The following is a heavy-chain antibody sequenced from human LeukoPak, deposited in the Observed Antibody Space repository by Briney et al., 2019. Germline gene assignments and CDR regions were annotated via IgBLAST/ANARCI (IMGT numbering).Heavy chain of an antibody. Sequence: SETLSLTCTVSGGSIGSRGYYWTWLRQHPGKGLEWMGYIFYSGAAYYNPALRSRITISLDTSQNQFSLRLISLTAADTAVYYCARYGDYGTLGYLHLDAWGKGTMVTVSS. D-gene: IGHD4-17*01. J-gene: IGHJ6*04. CDR1: GGSIGSRGYY. CDR2: IFYSGAA. V-gene: IGHV4-31*03. CDR3: ARYGDYGTLGYLHLDA.